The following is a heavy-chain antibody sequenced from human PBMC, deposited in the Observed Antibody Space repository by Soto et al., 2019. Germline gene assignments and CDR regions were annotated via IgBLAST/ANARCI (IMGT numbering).Heavy chain of an antibody. CDR1: GGSISNHY. J-gene: IGHJ4*02. Sequence: SSETLSLTCTVSGGSISNHYWSWIRQPPGEGLEWIGYIYYNGNTNYNPSLKSRVTMSVDTSKNQFSLKLSSVTAADTAVYYCARSNWYSEYWGQGTLVTVSS. V-gene: IGHV4-59*11. CDR3: ARSNWYSEY. CDR2: IYYNGNT. D-gene: IGHD7-27*01.